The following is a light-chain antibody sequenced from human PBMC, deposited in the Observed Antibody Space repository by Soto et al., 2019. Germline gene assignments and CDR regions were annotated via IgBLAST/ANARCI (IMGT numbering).Light chain of an antibody. CDR2: GTS. CDR1: QSVSSSF. Sequence: DIVLTQSPGTLSLSPGERATLSCRASQSVSSSFLAWYQQKPGQAPRLLIYGTSSRATGIPDRFSGSGSGTDFTLTISRREPEESAVYYCQQYDSSPYTFGQGTKLEIK. CDR3: QQYDSSPYT. V-gene: IGKV3-20*01. J-gene: IGKJ2*01.